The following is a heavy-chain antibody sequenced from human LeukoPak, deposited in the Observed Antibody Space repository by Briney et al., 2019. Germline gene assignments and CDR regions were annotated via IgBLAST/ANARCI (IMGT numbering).Heavy chain of an antibody. CDR1: GFTVSTNY. CDR2: ISGSGGST. J-gene: IGHJ6*03. V-gene: IGHV3-23*01. Sequence: GGSLRLSCAASGFTVSTNYMSWVRQAPGKGLEWVSAISGSGGSTYYADSVKGRFTISRDNSKNTLYLQMNSLRAEDTAVYYCANIAAPPTYYYYYYMDVWGKGTTVTVSS. D-gene: IGHD6-6*01. CDR3: ANIAAPPTYYYYYYMDV.